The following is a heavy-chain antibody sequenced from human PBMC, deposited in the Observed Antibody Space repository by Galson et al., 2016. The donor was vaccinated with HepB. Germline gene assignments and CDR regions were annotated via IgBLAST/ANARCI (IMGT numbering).Heavy chain of an antibody. CDR1: GFTFSNSA. J-gene: IGHJ5*02. V-gene: IGHV1-3*01. D-gene: IGHD3-3*01. CDR3: ARRGGFGFGVVMGWFDP. Sequence: SVKVSCKASGFTFSNSAIHWVRQAPGQGLEWMGLINAGNGNTKYSQRFQDRVTITRDISASTAYMELSSLKSEDTAVYYCARRGGFGFGVVMGWFDPWGQGTLVTVSS. CDR2: INAGNGNT.